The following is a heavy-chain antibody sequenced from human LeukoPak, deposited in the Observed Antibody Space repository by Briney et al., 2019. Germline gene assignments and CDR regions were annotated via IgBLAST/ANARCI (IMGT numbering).Heavy chain of an antibody. J-gene: IGHJ4*02. CDR2: INWNGGST. V-gene: IGHV3-20*04. CDR3: AKPGRSSWFHFDY. CDR1: GFTFDDYG. Sequence: GGSLRLSCAASGFTFDDYGMSWVRQAPGKGLEWVSGINWNGGSTGYADSVKGRFTISRDNAKNSLYLQMNSLRAEDTAVYYCAKPGRSSWFHFDYWGQGTLVTVSS. D-gene: IGHD6-13*01.